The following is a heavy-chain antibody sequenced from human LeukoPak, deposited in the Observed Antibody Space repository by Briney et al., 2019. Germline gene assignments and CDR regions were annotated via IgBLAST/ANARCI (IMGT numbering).Heavy chain of an antibody. CDR2: IYHSGST. Sequence: PSETLSLTCAVSGYSISSGYYWVWIRQPPGKGLEWIGSIYHSGSTYYNPSLKSRVTKSVDTSKNQFSLKLSSVTAPDTAVYYCARSYGSGNYYDAFDLWGQGTVVTVSS. J-gene: IGHJ3*01. D-gene: IGHD3-10*01. V-gene: IGHV4-38-2*01. CDR3: ARSYGSGNYYDAFDL. CDR1: GYSISSGYY.